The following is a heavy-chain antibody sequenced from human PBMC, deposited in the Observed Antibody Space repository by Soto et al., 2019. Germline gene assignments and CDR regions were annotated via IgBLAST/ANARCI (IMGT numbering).Heavy chain of an antibody. CDR1: GGSISSGGYS. D-gene: IGHD3-10*01. J-gene: IGHJ4*02. Sequence: SETLSLTCAVSGGSISSGGYSWSWIRQPPGKGLEWIGYIYHSGSTYYNPSLKSRVTISVDRSKNQFSLKLSSVTAADTAVYYCARAMVRGVIISFRYWGQGTLVTVYS. V-gene: IGHV4-30-2*01. CDR3: ARAMVRGVIISFRY. CDR2: IYHSGST.